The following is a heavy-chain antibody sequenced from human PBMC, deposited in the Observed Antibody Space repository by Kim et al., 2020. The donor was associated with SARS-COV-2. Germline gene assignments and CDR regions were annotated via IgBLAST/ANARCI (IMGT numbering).Heavy chain of an antibody. CDR1: GFTFSGSA. CDR2: IRSKANSYAT. V-gene: IGHV3-73*01. J-gene: IGHJ6*02. CDR3: TRPQEAGAWTYYYDSNGMDV. D-gene: IGHD3-22*01. Sequence: GGSLRLSCAASGFTFSGSAMHWVRQASGKGLEWVGRIRSKANSYATAYAASVKGRFTISRDDSKNTAYLQMNSLKTEDTAVYYCTRPQEAGAWTYYYDSNGMDVWGQGTTVTVSS.